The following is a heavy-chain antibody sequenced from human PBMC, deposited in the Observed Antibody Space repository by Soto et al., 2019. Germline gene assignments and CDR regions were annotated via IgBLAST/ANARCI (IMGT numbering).Heavy chain of an antibody. CDR1: GGSLSQYH. V-gene: IGHV4-59*01. CDR2: IYYSGST. J-gene: IGHJ4*02. Sequence: SETLSLPYTVSGGSLSQYHWSGSRQPPGTGLEWIGYIYYSGSTNYNPSLKSRVTISVDTSKNQFSLKLSSVTAADTAVYYCARGRWQWLLNKSTHLDYWGQGTLVTVSS. D-gene: IGHD6-19*01. CDR3: ARGRWQWLLNKSTHLDY.